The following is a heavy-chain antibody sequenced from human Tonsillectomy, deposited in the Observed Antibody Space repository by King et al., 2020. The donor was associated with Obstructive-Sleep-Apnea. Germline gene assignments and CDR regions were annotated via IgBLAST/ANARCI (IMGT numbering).Heavy chain of an antibody. Sequence: VQLVESGGGVVQPGRSLRLSCAASGFTFSISAFPCVRRSPGKGLDWVALISYYGSSKYYPDSWKGRFTISRDNSKNTLYLQMNSLIAEATAVYYCARGEVDLYGSGSLSDYWGQGTLVTVSS. V-gene: IGHV3-30-3*01. CDR1: GFTFSISA. J-gene: IGHJ4*02. CDR2: ISYYGSSK. CDR3: ARGEVDLYGSGSLSDY. D-gene: IGHD3-10*01.